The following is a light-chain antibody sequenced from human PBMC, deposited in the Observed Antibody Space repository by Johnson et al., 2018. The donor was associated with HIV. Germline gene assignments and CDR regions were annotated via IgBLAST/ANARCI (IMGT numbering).Light chain of an antibody. V-gene: IGLV1-51*01. Sequence: QSVLTQPPSVSAAPGQKVTISCSGSSSNIGNNYVSWYQQLPGTAPTLLIYDNHKRPSGIPDRFSGSTSGTSATLGITGLQTGDEADYYCGTWDSSLDAYVFGTGTKVAVL. J-gene: IGLJ1*01. CDR1: SSNIGNNY. CDR2: DNH. CDR3: GTWDSSLDAYV.